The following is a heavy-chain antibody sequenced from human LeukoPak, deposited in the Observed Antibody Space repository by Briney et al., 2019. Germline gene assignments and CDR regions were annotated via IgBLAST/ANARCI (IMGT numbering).Heavy chain of an antibody. Sequence: SETLSLTCTVSGGSISSRAYYWNWIRQHPGKGPEWIGYIYYSGSTYYNPSLKSRVIISLNTSKTQFSLKLSSVTAADTAVYYCARADGTIYYFDSWGQGTVVTVSS. CDR3: ARADGTIYYFDS. CDR2: IYYSGST. CDR1: GGSISSRAYY. V-gene: IGHV4-31*03. D-gene: IGHD5-24*01. J-gene: IGHJ4*02.